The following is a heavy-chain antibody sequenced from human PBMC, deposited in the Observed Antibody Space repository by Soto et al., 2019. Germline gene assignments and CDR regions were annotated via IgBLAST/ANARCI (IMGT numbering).Heavy chain of an antibody. CDR2: IWYDGGNK. V-gene: IGHV3-33*01. CDR1: GFIFSSYG. D-gene: IGHD3-3*01. J-gene: IGHJ3*02. Sequence: QVQLVESGGGVVQPGRSLRLSCAASGFIFSSYGMYWVRQAPGKGLEWVAIIWYDGGNKYYADSVKGRFTSSRDNSKNTVYLQMNSLRAEDTAVYYCARSFWNASGPGAFDIWGQGTMVTVSS. CDR3: ARSFWNASGPGAFDI.